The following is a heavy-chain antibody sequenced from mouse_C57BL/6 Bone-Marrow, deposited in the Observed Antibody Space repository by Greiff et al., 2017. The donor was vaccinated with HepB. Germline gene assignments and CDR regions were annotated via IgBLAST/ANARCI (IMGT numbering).Heavy chain of an antibody. CDR1: GFTFSDFY. CDR3: ASDYYGGFAY. D-gene: IGHD1-1*01. Sequence: EVKLVESGGGLVQSGRSLRLSCATSGFTFSDFYMEWVRQAPGKGLEWIAASRNKANDYTTEYSASVKGRFIVSRDTSKSILYLQMNALRAEDTAIYYCASDYYGGFAYWGQGTLVTVSA. CDR2: SRNKANDYTT. J-gene: IGHJ3*01. V-gene: IGHV7-1*01.